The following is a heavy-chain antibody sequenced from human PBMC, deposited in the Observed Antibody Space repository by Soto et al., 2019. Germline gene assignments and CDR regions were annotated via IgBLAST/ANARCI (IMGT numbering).Heavy chain of an antibody. CDR3: ARAYYYDSSGYYPVDN. CDR2: ISAYNGNT. D-gene: IGHD3-22*01. V-gene: IGHV1-18*01. Sequence: GASVKVSCKASGYTFTNCGIIWVRQAPGQGLEWMGWISAYNGNTNYAQNLQGRVTMTTDTSTNTAYMELRSLRSDDTAVYYCARAYYYDSSGYYPVDNWGQGTLVTVSS. J-gene: IGHJ4*02. CDR1: GYTFTNCG.